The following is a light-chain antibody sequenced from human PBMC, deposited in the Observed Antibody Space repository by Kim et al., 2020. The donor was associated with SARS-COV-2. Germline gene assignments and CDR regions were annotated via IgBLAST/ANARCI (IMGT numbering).Light chain of an antibody. Sequence: STGERATLACRASQSVSSSYLAWYQQKPGQAPRLLIYGASSRATGIPDRFSGSGSGTDFTLTISRLEPEDFAVYYCQQYGNSWLTFGGGTKVDIK. CDR3: QQYGNSWLT. CDR2: GAS. CDR1: QSVSSSY. V-gene: IGKV3-20*01. J-gene: IGKJ4*01.